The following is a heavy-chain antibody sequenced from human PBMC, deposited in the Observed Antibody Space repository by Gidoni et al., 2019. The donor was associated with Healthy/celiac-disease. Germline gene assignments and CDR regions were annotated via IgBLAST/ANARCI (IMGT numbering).Heavy chain of an antibody. CDR1: GFTFSSYG. V-gene: IGHV3-23*01. Sequence: EVQLLESGGGLVQPGGSLRLSCAASGFTFSSYGMSWVRQAPGKGLEGVSAISGSGGSTYYADSVKGRFTISRDNSKNTLYLQMNSLRAEDTAVYYCAKVNRPGSGSFDDYWGQGTLVTVSS. CDR2: ISGSGGST. J-gene: IGHJ4*02. D-gene: IGHD3-10*01. CDR3: AKVNRPGSGSFDDY.